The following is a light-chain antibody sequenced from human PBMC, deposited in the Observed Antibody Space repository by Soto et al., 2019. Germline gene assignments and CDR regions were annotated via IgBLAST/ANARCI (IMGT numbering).Light chain of an antibody. CDR1: QSISRY. Sequence: FVLPLSPSTLSLSPGERTTLSCRASQSISRYLAWYQQKPGQGPRLLIYGASSRATGTPDRFSGSGSGTDFTLTINRLEPEDFALYYCQQYGSSPPKFGQGTKVDI. J-gene: IGKJ1*01. CDR2: GAS. V-gene: IGKV3-20*01. CDR3: QQYGSSPPK.